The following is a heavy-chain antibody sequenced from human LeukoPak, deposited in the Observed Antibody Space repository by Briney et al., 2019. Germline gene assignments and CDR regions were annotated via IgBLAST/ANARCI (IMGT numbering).Heavy chain of an antibody. CDR2: IRSKTNNYPT. D-gene: IGHD2-15*01. CDR1: GFSFSGSA. J-gene: IGHJ4*02. Sequence: GGSLRLSCAASGFSFSGSAMHWVRQASGKGLEWVGRIRSKTNNYPTAYAASMKGKFTISRDDSKNTAYLQMNSLKTEDTAVYYCSVNYCSGASCYMFWGQGTLVTVSS. CDR3: SVNYCSGASCYMF. V-gene: IGHV3-73*01.